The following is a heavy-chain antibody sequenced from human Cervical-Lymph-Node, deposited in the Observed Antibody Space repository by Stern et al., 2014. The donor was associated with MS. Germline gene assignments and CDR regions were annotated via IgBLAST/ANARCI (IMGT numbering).Heavy chain of an antibody. CDR1: GGSISPYY. J-gene: IGHJ5*02. CDR3: AKLHQRLAEEFDP. V-gene: IGHV4-59*01. CDR2: IHSTGST. D-gene: IGHD6-25*01. Sequence: QVQLQQSGPGLVKPSETLSLTCTVSGGSISPYYWSWIRQPPGRGLEWIAYIHSTGSTNYNPSLRSRVIISVDTSRNQFSLKMTSVTAADTAVYYCAKLHQRLAEEFDPWGQGTLVTVSS.